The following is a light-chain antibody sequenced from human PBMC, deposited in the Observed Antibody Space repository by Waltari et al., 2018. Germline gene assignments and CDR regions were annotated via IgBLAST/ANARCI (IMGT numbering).Light chain of an antibody. Sequence: DIQMTQSPSTLSASVGDRVTITCRASQSFSTWLAWYQQKPGKAPKLLIYKASTLESGVPSRFSGNGYETEFTLTISSLQPDDFATFYCQQYNSYPYTFGQGTKLEIK. CDR1: QSFSTW. CDR3: QQYNSYPYT. J-gene: IGKJ2*01. CDR2: KAS. V-gene: IGKV1-5*03.